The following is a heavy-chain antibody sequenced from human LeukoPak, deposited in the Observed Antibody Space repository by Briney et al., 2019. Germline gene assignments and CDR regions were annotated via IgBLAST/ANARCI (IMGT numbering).Heavy chain of an antibody. CDR1: GFTFSSYW. J-gene: IGHJ4*02. Sequence: GGSLRLSCAASGFTFSSYWMHWVRHAPGKGLVWVSRINSDGRSTNYADSVKGRFTISRDNAKNTLYLQMSSLKVDDTGVYYCAKREVDYGDTIDHWGQGTLVTVSS. CDR2: INSDGRST. V-gene: IGHV3-74*01. D-gene: IGHD4-17*01. CDR3: AKREVDYGDTIDH.